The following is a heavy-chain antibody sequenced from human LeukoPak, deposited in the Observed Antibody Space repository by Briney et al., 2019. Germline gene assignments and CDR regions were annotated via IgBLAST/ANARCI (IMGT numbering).Heavy chain of an antibody. CDR2: INPNSSGT. CDR3: ARGSYYDSSGYNY. CDR1: GYTFTGYY. J-gene: IGHJ4*02. Sequence: ASVKVSCKASGYTFTGYYMHWVRQAPGQGLEWMGRINPNSSGTNYAQKFQGRVTMTRDTSISTAYMELSRLRSDDTAVYYCARGSYYDSSGYNYWGQGTLVTVSS. D-gene: IGHD3-22*01. V-gene: IGHV1-2*06.